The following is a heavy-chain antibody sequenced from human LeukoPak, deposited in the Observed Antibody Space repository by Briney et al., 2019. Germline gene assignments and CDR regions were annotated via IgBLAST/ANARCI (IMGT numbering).Heavy chain of an antibody. CDR2: ISAYNGNP. CDR3: ARSANYDFWSGYYRYYYYYMDV. D-gene: IGHD3-3*01. V-gene: IGHV1-18*01. CDR1: GYTFTSYG. J-gene: IGHJ6*03. Sequence: ASVKVSCKASGYTFTSYGISWVRQAPGQGLEWMGWISAYNGNPNYAQKLQGRVTMTTDTSTSTAYMELRSLRSDDTAVYYCARSANYDFWSGYYRYYYYYMDVWGKGTTVTVSS.